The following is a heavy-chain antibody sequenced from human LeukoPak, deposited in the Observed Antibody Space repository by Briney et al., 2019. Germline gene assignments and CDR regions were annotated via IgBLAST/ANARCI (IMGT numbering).Heavy chain of an antibody. CDR3: ARGWFGQLLQDY. D-gene: IGHD3-10*01. CDR2: MNPNSGNT. CDR1: GYTSTSYD. Sequence: ASVKVSCKASGYTSTSYDINWVRQATGQGPEWMGWMNPNSGNTGYAQQFQGRVTMTRTTSTSTAYTELSSLRSDDTAVYYCARGWFGQLLQDYWGQGTLVTVSS. V-gene: IGHV1-8*01. J-gene: IGHJ4*02.